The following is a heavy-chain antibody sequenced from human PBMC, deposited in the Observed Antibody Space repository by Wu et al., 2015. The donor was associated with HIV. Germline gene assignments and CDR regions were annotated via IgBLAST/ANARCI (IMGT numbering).Heavy chain of an antibody. CDR3: ATRYPGSGSYNYYFYAMDV. CDR2: IVVGNGNT. CDR1: GLRLLSSV. V-gene: IGHV1-58*02. J-gene: IGHJ6*01. D-gene: IGHD3-10*01. Sequence: QLQLEQSGPEVKKPETSVKVSCRASGLRLLSSVIQWVRQGSGERPEWMGWIVVGNGNTNYAQKFAERLTLTRDISKNTVYMELRSLRSNDTAKYYCATRYPGSGSYNYYFYAMDVWGQGTAVTVSS.